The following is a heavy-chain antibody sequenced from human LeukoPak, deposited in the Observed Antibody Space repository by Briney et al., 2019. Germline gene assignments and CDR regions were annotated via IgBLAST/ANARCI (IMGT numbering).Heavy chain of an antibody. CDR2: IIPIFGTA. CDR1: GGTFSSYA. Sequence: SVKVSCKASGGTFSSYAISWVRQAPGQGLEWMGGIIPIFGTANYAQKFQGRVTITADKSTSTAYMELSSLRSEDTAVYYCARDGHNSGYYYYYYMDVWGKGTTVTASS. J-gene: IGHJ6*03. V-gene: IGHV1-69*06. CDR3: ARDGHNSGYYYYYYMDV. D-gene: IGHD5-24*01.